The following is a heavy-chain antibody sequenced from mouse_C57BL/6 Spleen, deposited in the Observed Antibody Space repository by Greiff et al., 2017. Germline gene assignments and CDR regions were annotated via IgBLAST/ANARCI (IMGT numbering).Heavy chain of an antibody. CDR2: IYPRSGNT. Sequence: QVHVKQSGAELARPGASVKLSCKASGYTFTSYGISWVKQRTGQGLEWIGEIYPRSGNTYYNEKFKGKATLTADKSSSTAYMELRSLTSEDSAVYFCARSGDYDDYYAMDYWGQGTSVTVSS. CDR3: ARSGDYDDYYAMDY. D-gene: IGHD2-4*01. J-gene: IGHJ4*01. CDR1: GYTFTSYG. V-gene: IGHV1-81*01.